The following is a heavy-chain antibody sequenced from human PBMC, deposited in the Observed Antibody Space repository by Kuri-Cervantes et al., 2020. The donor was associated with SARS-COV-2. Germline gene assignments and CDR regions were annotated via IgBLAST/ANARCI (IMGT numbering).Heavy chain of an antibody. V-gene: IGHV3-7*03. D-gene: IGHD6-13*01. CDR2: INQDGSAR. J-gene: IGHJ4*02. CDR1: GFTFSGSW. CDR3: ARHEPSRADY. Sequence: GESLKISCAASGFTFSGSWMSWVRQAPGKGLEWVANINQDGSARYCGESVQGRFTISRDNAKNSLYLQMNSLRAEDTAVYYCARHEPSRADYWGQGTLVTVSS.